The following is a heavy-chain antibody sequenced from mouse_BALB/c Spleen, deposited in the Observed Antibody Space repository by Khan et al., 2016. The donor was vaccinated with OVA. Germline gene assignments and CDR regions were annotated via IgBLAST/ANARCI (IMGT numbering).Heavy chain of an antibody. Sequence: VQLKQSGPELVKPGASVKMSCKASGYTFTSYVIHWVRQKPGQGLEWIGYIYPYNDDTKYNEKFRYKATLTSDKSSSTAYMELSSLTSEDSAVYYCARNYRNDVYFDYWGQGTTLTVSS. V-gene: IGHV1S136*01. CDR1: GYTFTSYV. CDR2: IYPYNDDT. D-gene: IGHD2-14*01. CDR3: ARNYRNDVYFDY. J-gene: IGHJ2*01.